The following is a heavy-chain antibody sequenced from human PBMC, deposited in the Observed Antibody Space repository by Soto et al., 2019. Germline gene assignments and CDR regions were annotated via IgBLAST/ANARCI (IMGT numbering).Heavy chain of an antibody. CDR1: GYTFSDFF. Sequence: ASVKVSCKASGYTFSDFFIHWVRQAPGQGLEWMGWINPNTGDTKFAQRFQGRVTMTGDTSISTAYMDLSRLTSDDTAVYYCARDGLTLKYSFDIWGQGTMVTVSS. D-gene: IGHD3-9*01. CDR2: INPNTGDT. V-gene: IGHV1-2*02. CDR3: ARDGLTLKYSFDI. J-gene: IGHJ3*02.